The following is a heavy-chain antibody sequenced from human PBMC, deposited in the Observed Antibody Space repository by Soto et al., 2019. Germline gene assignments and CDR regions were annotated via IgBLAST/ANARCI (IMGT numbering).Heavy chain of an antibody. Sequence: QVQLMQSGAEVKKPGASVKVSCKASGYTFRNFGISWVRQAPGQGLEWLGWISTDNGNTKYAQNFHDRVTMTTDTATTTVYMELRSLRSDDTAVYYCTRDAKYYDILTGYFVNDYWGQGTLVTVSS. CDR1: GYTFRNFG. V-gene: IGHV1-18*01. J-gene: IGHJ4*02. D-gene: IGHD3-9*01. CDR3: TRDAKYYDILTGYFVNDY. CDR2: ISTDNGNT.